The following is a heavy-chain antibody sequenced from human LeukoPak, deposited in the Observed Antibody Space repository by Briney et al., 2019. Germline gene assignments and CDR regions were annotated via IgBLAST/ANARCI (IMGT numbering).Heavy chain of an antibody. CDR2: IYHSGST. CDR3: ARDDPEGLWLMVKAFDI. Sequence: SETLSLTCTVSGYSISSGYYWGWIRQPPGKGLEWIGSIYHSGSTYYNPSLKSRVTISVDTSKNQFSLKLSSVTAPDTAVYYCARDDPEGLWLMVKAFDIWGQGTMVTVSS. V-gene: IGHV4-38-2*02. D-gene: IGHD5-18*01. J-gene: IGHJ3*02. CDR1: GYSISSGYY.